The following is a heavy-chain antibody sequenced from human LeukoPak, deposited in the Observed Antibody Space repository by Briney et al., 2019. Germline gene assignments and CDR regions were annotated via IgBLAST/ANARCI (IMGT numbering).Heavy chain of an antibody. CDR3: ARVGRVELGSSIDY. V-gene: IGHV4-59*01. Sequence: SETLSLTCTVSGGSISSYYWSWIRQPPGKGLEWIGYIYYSGSTNCNPSLKSRVTISVDTSKNQFSLKLSSVTAADTAVYYCARVGRVELGSSIDYWGQGTLVTVSS. D-gene: IGHD1-26*01. J-gene: IGHJ4*02. CDR2: IYYSGST. CDR1: GGSISSYY.